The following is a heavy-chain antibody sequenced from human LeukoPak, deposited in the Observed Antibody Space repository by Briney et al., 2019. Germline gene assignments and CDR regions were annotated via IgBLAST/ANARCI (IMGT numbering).Heavy chain of an antibody. Sequence: PSETLSLTCTVSGGSISSGSYYWSWIRQPAGKGLEWIGRIYTSGSTNYNPSLKSRVTISVDTPKNQFSLKLSSVTAADTAVYYCARGYSYGYYYYYYMDVWGKGTTVTVSS. CDR3: ARGYSYGYYYYYYMDV. CDR1: GGSISSGSYY. D-gene: IGHD5-18*01. V-gene: IGHV4-61*02. J-gene: IGHJ6*03. CDR2: IYTSGST.